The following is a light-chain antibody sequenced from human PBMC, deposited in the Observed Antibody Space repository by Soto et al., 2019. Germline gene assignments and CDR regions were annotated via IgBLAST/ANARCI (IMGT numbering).Light chain of an antibody. J-gene: IGKJ1*01. Sequence: EIGVTQSPGTLSLSPGERATLSCRASQSVSSSYLAWYQQKPGQAPRLLIYGASSRATGIPDRFSGSGSGTDFTLTISRLEPEDFAVYYCQHYGSSPRTFGQGTKVEIK. V-gene: IGKV3-20*01. CDR1: QSVSSSY. CDR2: GAS. CDR3: QHYGSSPRT.